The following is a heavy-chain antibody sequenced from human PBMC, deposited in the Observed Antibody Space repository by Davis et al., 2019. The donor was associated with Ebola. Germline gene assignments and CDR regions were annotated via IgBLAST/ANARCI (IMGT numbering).Heavy chain of an antibody. CDR3: ARDRPLDFFFGDYYGMDV. CDR1: GASISSGSHY. CDR2: IYYTGTT. J-gene: IGHJ6*02. Sequence: MPSETLSLTCTVSGASISSGSHYWAWIRQSPGKGLEWIGYIYYTGTTKYNPSLKSRVTTSVDTSKNQFSLKLSSVTAADTAVYYCARDRPLDFFFGDYYGMDVWGQGTTVTVSS. D-gene: IGHD3-16*01. V-gene: IGHV4-61*01.